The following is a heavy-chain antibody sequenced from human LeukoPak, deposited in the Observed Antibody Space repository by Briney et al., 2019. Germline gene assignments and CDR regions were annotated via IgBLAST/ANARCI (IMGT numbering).Heavy chain of an antibody. J-gene: IGHJ4*02. CDR1: GGSLSSYY. CDR2: IYYSATT. D-gene: IGHD6-13*01. CDR3: ARGVYIAAAQYGY. V-gene: IGHV4-59*01. Sequence: PSETLSLTCTVSGGSLSSYYWSWLRQPPGKGLEWIGYIYYSATTNYNPSLKSRVTISVDTSKNQFSLKLSSVTAADTAVYYCARGVYIAAAQYGYWGQGTLVTVSS.